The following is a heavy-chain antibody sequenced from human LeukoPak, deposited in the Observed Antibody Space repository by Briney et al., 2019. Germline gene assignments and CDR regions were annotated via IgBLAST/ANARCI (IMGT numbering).Heavy chain of an antibody. D-gene: IGHD3-10*01. CDR1: GFTVSSNY. V-gene: IGHV3-23*01. CDR3: AKPTYRGAISYAYYYYGMDV. CDR2: ISGSGGST. J-gene: IGHJ6*04. Sequence: GGSLRLSCAASGFTVSSNYMSWVRQAPGKGLEWVSGISGSGGSTYYADSVKGRFTISRDNSKNTLSLQMNSLRVEDTAIYYCAKPTYRGAISYAYYYYGMDVWGKGTTVTVSS.